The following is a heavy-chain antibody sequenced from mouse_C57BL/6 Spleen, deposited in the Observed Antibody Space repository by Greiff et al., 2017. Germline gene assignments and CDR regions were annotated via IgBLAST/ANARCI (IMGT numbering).Heavy chain of an antibody. D-gene: IGHD4-1*01. CDR2: IYPGDGDT. CDR1: GYAFSSSW. J-gene: IGHJ4*01. Sequence: VKLVESGPELVKPGASVKISCKASGYAFSSSWMNWVKQRPGKGLEWIGRIYPGDGDTNYNGKFKGKATLTADKTSSTAYMQLSSLTSEDSAVYFCARWDWDGGAMDYWGQGTSVTVSS. CDR3: ARWDWDGGAMDY. V-gene: IGHV1-82*01.